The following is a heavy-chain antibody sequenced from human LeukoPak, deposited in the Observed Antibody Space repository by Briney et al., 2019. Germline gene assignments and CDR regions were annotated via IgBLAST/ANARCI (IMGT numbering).Heavy chain of an antibody. V-gene: IGHV4-34*01. CDR2: INHSGST. CDR3: ARRPYDSSGYYYVNWFFDL. D-gene: IGHD3-22*01. J-gene: IGHJ2*01. Sequence: IPSETLSLTCAVYGGSFSGYYWSWIRQPPGKGLEWIGEINHSGSTNYNPSLKSRVTISVDTSKNQFSLKLSSVTAADTAVYSCARRPYDSSGYYYVNWFFDLWGRGTLVTVSS. CDR1: GGSFSGYY.